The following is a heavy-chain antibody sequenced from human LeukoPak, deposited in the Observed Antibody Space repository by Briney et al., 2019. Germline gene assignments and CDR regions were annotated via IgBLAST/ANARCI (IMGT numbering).Heavy chain of an antibody. CDR2: INHSGST. D-gene: IGHD6-13*01. Sequence: PSETLSLTCAVYGGSFGGYYWSSIRQPRGKGVEWIGEINHSGSTNYNPSLKSRVTISVDTSKNQFSLKLSSVTAADTAVYYCARGLPRPSSSWYVPRCYFDYWGQGTLVTVSS. J-gene: IGHJ4*02. CDR3: ARGLPRPSSSWYVPRCYFDY. V-gene: IGHV4-34*01. CDR1: GGSFGGYY.